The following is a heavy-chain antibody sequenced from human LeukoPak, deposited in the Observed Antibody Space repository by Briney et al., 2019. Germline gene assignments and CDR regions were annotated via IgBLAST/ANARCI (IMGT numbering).Heavy chain of an antibody. V-gene: IGHV3-66*01. CDR3: ARVFHVVTRAFDI. CDR2: IHSDGGA. D-gene: IGHD4-23*01. Sequence: GGSLRLSCAASGFTVSSNYMSWVRQAPGKGLEWVSIIHSDGGAYYAYSVEGRFTISKDNSKNTVYLQMNRVRAEDTAVYYCARVFHVVTRAFDIWGQGTLVTVSS. J-gene: IGHJ3*02. CDR1: GFTVSSNY.